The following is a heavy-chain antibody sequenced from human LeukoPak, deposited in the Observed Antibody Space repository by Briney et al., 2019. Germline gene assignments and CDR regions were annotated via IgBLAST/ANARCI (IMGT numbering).Heavy chain of an antibody. CDR2: IIPIFGTA. J-gene: IGHJ4*02. CDR3: ARSVRATTQVLWKFDY. V-gene: IGHV1-69*13. D-gene: IGHD2-2*01. CDR1: GGTFSSYG. Sequence: VASVKVSCKSSGGTFSSYGISWVRQAPGQGLEWMGGIIPIFGTANYAQKFQGRVTIIADESTTTPYMELSSLRSEDTAVYYCARSVRATTQVLWKFDYWGQGTLVTVSS.